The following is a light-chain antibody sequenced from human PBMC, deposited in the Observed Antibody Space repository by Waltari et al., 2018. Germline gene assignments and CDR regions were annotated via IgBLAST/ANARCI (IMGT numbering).Light chain of an antibody. V-gene: IGLV3-21*04. J-gene: IGLJ3*02. CDR2: YDS. CDR1: NIGSKS. CDR3: QVWDSSSDRL. Sequence: SYVLTQPPSVSVAPGKTARITCGGTNIGSKSVHWYQQKPGQAPVLVIYYDSDRPSGIPERFSGSNSGNTATLTISRVEAGDEADYYCQVWDSSSDRLFGGGTKLTVL.